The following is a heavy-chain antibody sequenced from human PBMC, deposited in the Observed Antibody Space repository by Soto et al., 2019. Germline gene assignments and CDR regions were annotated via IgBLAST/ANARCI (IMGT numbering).Heavy chain of an antibody. V-gene: IGHV1-69*13. CDR1: GGTFSSYA. J-gene: IGHJ6*02. Sequence: ASVKVSCKASGGTFSSYAISWVRQAPGQGLEWMGGIIPISGTANYAQKFQGRVTITADESTSTAYMELSSLRSEDTAVYYCARSQGSSTSLEIYYYYYYGMDVGGQGTTVTVS. CDR2: IIPISGTA. CDR3: ARSQGSSTSLEIYYYYYYGMDV. D-gene: IGHD2-2*01.